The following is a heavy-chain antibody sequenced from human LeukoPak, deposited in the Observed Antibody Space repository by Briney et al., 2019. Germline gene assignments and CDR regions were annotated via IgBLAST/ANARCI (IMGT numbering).Heavy chain of an antibody. CDR3: ARALRPRLTSTYYYGSGSYKPSQPEAYYFDY. Sequence: ASVKVSCKASGYTFTSYGISWVRQAPGQGLEWMGWISAYNGNTNYAQKLQGRVTMTTDTSTSTAYMELRSLRSDDAAVYYCARALRPRLTSTYYYGSGSYKPSQPEAYYFDYWGQGTLVTVSS. D-gene: IGHD3-10*01. J-gene: IGHJ4*02. CDR2: ISAYNGNT. V-gene: IGHV1-18*01. CDR1: GYTFTSYG.